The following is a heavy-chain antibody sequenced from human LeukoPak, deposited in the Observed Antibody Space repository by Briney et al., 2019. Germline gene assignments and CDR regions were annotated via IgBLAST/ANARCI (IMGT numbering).Heavy chain of an antibody. J-gene: IGHJ4*02. D-gene: IGHD2-2*01. V-gene: IGHV3-74*01. CDR2: INTDGSIT. Sequence: GGSLRLSCAASGFTFSTNWMHWVRKGPGKGLVWVSRINTDGSITSYADSVKGRFTISRDNAKNTLYLQMNSLRAEDTAVYYCVRGVGTNWGQGTLVTVSS. CDR3: VRGVGTN. CDR1: GFTFSTNW.